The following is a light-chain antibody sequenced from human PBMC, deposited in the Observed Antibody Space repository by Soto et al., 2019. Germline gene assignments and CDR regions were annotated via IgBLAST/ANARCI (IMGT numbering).Light chain of an antibody. CDR2: GNS. V-gene: IGLV1-40*01. CDR3: QSYDSSLSNSI. J-gene: IGLJ2*01. Sequence: QLVLTQPPSVSGAPGQRVTISCTGSSSNIGAGYHVHWYQQLPGTAPKLLIYGNSNRPSGVPDRFSGSKSGTSASLAITGLQAEDEADYYCQSYDSSLSNSIFGGGTKVTVL. CDR1: SSNIGAGYH.